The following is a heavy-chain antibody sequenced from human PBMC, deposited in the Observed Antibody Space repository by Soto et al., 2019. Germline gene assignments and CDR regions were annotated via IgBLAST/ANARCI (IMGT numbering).Heavy chain of an antibody. CDR3: ARGSTVTTLDY. V-gene: IGHV1-3*05. CDR1: GYTFTSYA. J-gene: IGHJ4*02. D-gene: IGHD4-17*01. CDR2: INAGNGNT. Sequence: QVQLVQSGAEEKKPGASVKVSCKASGYTFTSYAMHWVRQAPGQRLEWMGWINAGNGNTKYSQKFQGRVTITRDTSGSTACMELGSLRSEDTAVYYCARGSTVTTLDYWGQGTLVTVSS.